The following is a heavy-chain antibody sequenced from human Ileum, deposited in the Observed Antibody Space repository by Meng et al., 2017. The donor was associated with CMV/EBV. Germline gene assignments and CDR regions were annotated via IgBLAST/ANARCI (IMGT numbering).Heavy chain of an antibody. J-gene: IGHJ5*02. CDR3: AKVSDWNYGFDP. V-gene: IGHV3-74*03. Sequence: CAASGFTLINYWMHWVRQAPGKGLVWVSRISTDGSVTTYADSVKGRFTISRDNAKNTLYLQMTSLRAEDTAVYYCAKVSDWNYGFDPWGQGTLVTVSS. D-gene: IGHD1-7*01. CDR1: GFTLINYW. CDR2: ISTDGSVT.